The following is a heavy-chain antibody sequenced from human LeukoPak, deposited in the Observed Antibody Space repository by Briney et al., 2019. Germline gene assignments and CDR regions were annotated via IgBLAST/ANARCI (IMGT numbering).Heavy chain of an antibody. D-gene: IGHD3-3*01. V-gene: IGHV3-7*01. CDR2: IKQDGSEK. CDR1: GLSVSSNF. CDR3: AREPVTIFGVVTDNFDY. J-gene: IGHJ4*02. Sequence: GGSLRLSCAATGLSVSSNFMSWVRQAPGKGLEWVANIKQDGSEKYYVDSVKGRFTISRDNAKNSLYLQMNSLRAEDTAVYYCAREPVTIFGVVTDNFDYWGQGTLVTVSS.